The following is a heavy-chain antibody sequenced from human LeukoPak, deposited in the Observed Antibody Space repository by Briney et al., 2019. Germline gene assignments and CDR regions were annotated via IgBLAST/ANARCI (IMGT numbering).Heavy chain of an antibody. CDR2: ISGSGGST. J-gene: IGHJ4*02. Sequence: PGGSLRLSCAASGFTFSSYAISWVRQAPGKGLEWVSAISGSGGSTYYADSVKGRFTISRDNSKNTLYLQMNSLRAEDTAVYYCAKYGYSSGWYDYWGQGTLVTVSS. D-gene: IGHD6-19*01. CDR3: AKYGYSSGWYDY. CDR1: GFTFSSYA. V-gene: IGHV3-23*01.